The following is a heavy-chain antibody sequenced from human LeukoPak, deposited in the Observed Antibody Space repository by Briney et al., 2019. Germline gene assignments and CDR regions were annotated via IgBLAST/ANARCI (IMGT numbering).Heavy chain of an antibody. J-gene: IGHJ2*01. V-gene: IGHV1-18*04. CDR1: GYTFTSYG. CDR2: ISAYNGNT. CDR3: ACRGQLWFGDPFWYFDL. Sequence: ASVKVSCKASGYTFTSYGISWVRQAPGQGLEWMGWISAYNGNTNYAQKLQGRVTMTTDTSTSTAYMELSSLRSEDTAVYYCACRGQLWFGDPFWYFDLWGRGTLVTVSS. D-gene: IGHD3-10*01.